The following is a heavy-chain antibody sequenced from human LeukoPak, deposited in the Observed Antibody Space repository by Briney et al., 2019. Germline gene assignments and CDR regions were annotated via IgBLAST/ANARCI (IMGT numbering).Heavy chain of an antibody. J-gene: IGHJ4*02. CDR1: GGSISSYY. Sequence: SETLSLTCTVSGGSISSYYWSWIRQPPGKGLEWIGYIYYSGSTNYNPSLKSRVTISVDTSKNQFSLKLSSVTAADTAVYYCVRGDAGGATYSYWGQGTLVTVSS. D-gene: IGHD1-26*01. CDR2: IYYSGST. V-gene: IGHV4-59*12. CDR3: VRGDAGGATYSY.